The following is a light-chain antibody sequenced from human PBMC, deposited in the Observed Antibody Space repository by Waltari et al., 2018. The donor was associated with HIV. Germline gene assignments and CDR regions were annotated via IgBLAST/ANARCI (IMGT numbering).Light chain of an antibody. CDR2: GTR. V-gene: IGLV1-40*01. J-gene: IGLJ2*01. Sequence: QSVLTQPPSLSGAPGQRVTLPCTGSSSNIGAGYDVHWYQKHPGTAPNPLIYGTRHRPSGVPDRFSGSKSGTSVSLAITGLQAEDEADYYCQSYDSSLSGSVVFGGGTKLTVL. CDR1: SSNIGAGYD. CDR3: QSYDSSLSGSVV.